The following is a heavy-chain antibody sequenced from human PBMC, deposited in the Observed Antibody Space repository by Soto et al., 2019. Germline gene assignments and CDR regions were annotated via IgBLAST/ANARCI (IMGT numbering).Heavy chain of an antibody. J-gene: IGHJ6*02. V-gene: IGHV3-11*01. D-gene: IGHD6-13*01. Sequence: QVQLVESGGGLVKPGGSLRLSCAASGFTFSDYYMSWIRQAPGKGLEWVSYISSSGSTIYYADSVKGRFTISRDNAKNSLYLPMNSLRAKDTAEDYCASPIAAEIYYYGTEVWGQGTTVTVSS. CDR2: ISSSGSTI. CDR3: ASPIAAEIYYYGTEV. CDR1: GFTFSDYY.